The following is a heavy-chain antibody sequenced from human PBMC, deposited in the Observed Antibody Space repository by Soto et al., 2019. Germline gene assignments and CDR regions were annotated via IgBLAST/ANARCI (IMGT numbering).Heavy chain of an antibody. CDR1: GFSFSSFG. Sequence: QVQLVESGGGVVQPGRSLRLSCAASGFSFSSFGMHWVRQAPGKGLEWVALIWYDGSDKYYADPVKGRFTISRDNSKSTLYRQMNSLRAEDTAVYYCATLRGFCISASCYNGVDVWGQGTTVTVSS. CDR3: ATLRGFCISASCYNGVDV. J-gene: IGHJ6*02. V-gene: IGHV3-33*01. CDR2: IWYDGSDK. D-gene: IGHD2-2*02.